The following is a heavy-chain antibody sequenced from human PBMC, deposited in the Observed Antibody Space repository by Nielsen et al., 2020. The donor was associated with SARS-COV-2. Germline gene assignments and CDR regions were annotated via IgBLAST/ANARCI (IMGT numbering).Heavy chain of an antibody. CDR2: IYYRSRWFY. CDR3: TRDPGYYHGMDV. J-gene: IGHJ6*02. CDR1: GASVSSSSVA. V-gene: IGHV6-1*01. Sequence: SETLSLTCVISGASVSSSSVAWNWIRQSPSRGLEWLGRIYYRSRWFYEYSTSVRRRITIDPDTSKNQFSLQLNSVTSEDTAMYYCTRDPGYYHGMDVWGQGTTVTVSS.